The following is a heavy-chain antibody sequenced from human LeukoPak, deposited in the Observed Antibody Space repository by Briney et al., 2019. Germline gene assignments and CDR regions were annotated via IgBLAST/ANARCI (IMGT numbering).Heavy chain of an antibody. CDR3: ARHYSSACSFDH. J-gene: IGHJ4*02. CDR1: GDSLSSSSYY. D-gene: IGHD6-19*01. CDR2: IYYSGNT. V-gene: IGHV4-39*01. Sequence: SETLSLTCTVPGDSLSSSSYYWGWLRQPPGRGLEWIAGIYYSGNTYYNPSLKSRVTKSVDTSKNQFSLKLSSVTAEDTAVYFCARHYSSACSFDHWGRGTLVTVSS.